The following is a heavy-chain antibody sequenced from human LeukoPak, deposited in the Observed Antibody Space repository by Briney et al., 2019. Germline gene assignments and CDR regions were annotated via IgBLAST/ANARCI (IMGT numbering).Heavy chain of an antibody. D-gene: IGHD1-26*01. CDR1: GGSISSSSYY. V-gene: IGHV4-39*01. CDR2: IYYSGST. Sequence: PSETLSLTCTVSGGSISSSSYYWGWIRQPPGKGLEWIGSIYYSGSTYYNPSLKSRVTISVDTSKNQFSLKLSSVTAADTAVYYCARRNPVEWELTSDAFDIWGQGTMVTVSS. CDR3: ARRNPVEWELTSDAFDI. J-gene: IGHJ3*02.